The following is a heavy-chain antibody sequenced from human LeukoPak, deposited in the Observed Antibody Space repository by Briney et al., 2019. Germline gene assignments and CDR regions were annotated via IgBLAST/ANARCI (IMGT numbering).Heavy chain of an antibody. CDR3: ARDVHGDYGSGWFDP. CDR1: GGTFNNSA. D-gene: IGHD4-17*01. V-gene: IGHV1-69*05. Sequence: SVKVSCKTSGGTFNNSAISWVRQAPGQGLEWLGGIMPLFGTAGYAQKFQGRVTITKDESTRTVYLELTSLTSDDTAVYYCARDVHGDYGSGWFDPWGQGILVSVSS. J-gene: IGHJ5*02. CDR2: IMPLFGTA.